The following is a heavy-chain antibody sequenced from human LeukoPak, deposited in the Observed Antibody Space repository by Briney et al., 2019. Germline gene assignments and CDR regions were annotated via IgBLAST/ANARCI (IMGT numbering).Heavy chain of an antibody. D-gene: IGHD4-23*01. V-gene: IGHV1-24*01. CDR3: ATGSRDYGGNSPPGYYYYYMDV. CDR2: FDPEDGET. Sequence: GASVKVSCKVSRYTLTELSMHWVRQAPGKGLEWMGGFDPEDGETIYAQKFQGRVTMTEDTSTDTAYMELSSLRSEDTAVYYCATGSRDYGGNSPPGYYYYYMDVWGKGTTVTISS. J-gene: IGHJ6*03. CDR1: RYTLTELS.